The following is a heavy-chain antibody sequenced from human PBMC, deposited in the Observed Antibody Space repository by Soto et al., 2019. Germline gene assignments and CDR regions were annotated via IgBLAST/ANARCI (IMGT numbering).Heavy chain of an antibody. CDR1: GFTFSSYA. V-gene: IGHV3-30-3*01. CDR3: AREAYSSSWSHYYYGMDV. D-gene: IGHD6-13*01. Sequence: QVQLVESGGGVVQPGRSLRLSCAASGFTFSSYAMHWVRQAPGKGLEWVAVISYDGSNKYYADSVKGRFTISRDNSKNTLYLQMNSLRAEDTAAYYCAREAYSSSWSHYYYGMDVWGQGTTVTVSS. J-gene: IGHJ6*02. CDR2: ISYDGSNK.